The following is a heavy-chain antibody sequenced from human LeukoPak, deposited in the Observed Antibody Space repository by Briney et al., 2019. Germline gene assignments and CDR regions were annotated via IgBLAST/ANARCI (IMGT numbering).Heavy chain of an antibody. J-gene: IGHJ4*02. Sequence: GGSLRLSCAASGFTFSSYAMRWVRQAPGKGLEWVSAISGSGGSTYYADSVKGRFTISRDNSKNALYLQMNSLRAEDTAVYYCAKDRPIYDFWSGYYTSDFDYWGQGTLVTVSS. CDR2: ISGSGGST. CDR3: AKDRPIYDFWSGYYTSDFDY. CDR1: GFTFSSYA. V-gene: IGHV3-23*01. D-gene: IGHD3-3*01.